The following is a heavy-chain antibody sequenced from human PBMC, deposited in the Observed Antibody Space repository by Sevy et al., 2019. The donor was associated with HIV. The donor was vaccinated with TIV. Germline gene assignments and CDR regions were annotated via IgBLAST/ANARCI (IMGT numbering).Heavy chain of an antibody. CDR2: IYTSGST. D-gene: IGHD3-3*01. Sequence: SETLSLTCTVSGGSISSYYWSWIRQPAGKGLEWIGRIYTSGSTNYNPSLKSRVTMSVDTSKNQFSLKLSSVTAADTAVYYCVGWGFGVVEKQMDVWGQGTTVTVSS. J-gene: IGHJ6*02. CDR3: VGWGFGVVEKQMDV. CDR1: GGSISSYY. V-gene: IGHV4-4*07.